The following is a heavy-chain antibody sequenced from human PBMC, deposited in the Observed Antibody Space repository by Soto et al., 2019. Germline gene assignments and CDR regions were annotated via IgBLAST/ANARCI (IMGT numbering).Heavy chain of an antibody. Sequence: GASVKVSCKASGYTFTSYAMHWVRQARGKRLEWMGWINAGNGNTKYSQKFQGRVTITRDTSASTAYRELSRLRSEDTAVYYCARDHGMVRGVNPYPSYWGQGTLVTVSS. CDR2: INAGNGNT. D-gene: IGHD3-10*01. V-gene: IGHV1-3*01. CDR1: GYTFTSYA. J-gene: IGHJ4*02. CDR3: ARDHGMVRGVNPYPSY.